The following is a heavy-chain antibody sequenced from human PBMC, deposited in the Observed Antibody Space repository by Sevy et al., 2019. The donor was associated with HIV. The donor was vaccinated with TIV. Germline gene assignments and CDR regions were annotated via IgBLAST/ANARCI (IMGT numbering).Heavy chain of an antibody. Sequence: GGSLRLSCAASGFTFSDYYMSWIRQAPGKGLEWVSYISSSGSTIYYADSVKGRFTISRDNAKNSLYLQMNSLRAEDTAVYYCARAPSIAVAGTRDYYGMDVWGQGTTVTVSS. CDR1: GFTFSDYY. CDR2: ISSSGSTI. CDR3: ARAPSIAVAGTRDYYGMDV. D-gene: IGHD6-19*01. V-gene: IGHV3-11*01. J-gene: IGHJ6*02.